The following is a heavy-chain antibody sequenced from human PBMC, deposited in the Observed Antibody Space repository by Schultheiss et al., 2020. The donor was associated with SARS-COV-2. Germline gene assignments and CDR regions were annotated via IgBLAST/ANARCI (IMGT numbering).Heavy chain of an antibody. D-gene: IGHD3-22*01. Sequence: GGSLRLSCAASGFTFSSYAMSWVRQAPGKGLEWVAVIWYDGSKKYYADSVKGRFTISRDISKNTLYLQMNSLRAEDTAVYYCARDRFDSSGYGTGDWGQGTLVTVSS. CDR1: GFTFSSYA. CDR2: IWYDGSKK. V-gene: IGHV3-33*08. J-gene: IGHJ4*02. CDR3: ARDRFDSSGYGTGD.